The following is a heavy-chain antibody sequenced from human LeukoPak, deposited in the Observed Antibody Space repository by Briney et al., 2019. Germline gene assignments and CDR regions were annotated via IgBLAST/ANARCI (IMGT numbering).Heavy chain of an antibody. CDR1: GGSISSYY. D-gene: IGHD6-6*01. CDR3: ARHLPYSSSSQDYYYYMDV. J-gene: IGHJ6*03. CDR2: IYYSGST. V-gene: IGHV4-59*08. Sequence: SETLSLTCTVSGGSISSYYWSWIRQPPGKGLEWIGYIYYSGSTNYNPSLKSRVTISVDTSKNQFSLKLSSVTAADTAVYYCARHLPYSSSSQDYYYYMDVWCKGTTVTVSS.